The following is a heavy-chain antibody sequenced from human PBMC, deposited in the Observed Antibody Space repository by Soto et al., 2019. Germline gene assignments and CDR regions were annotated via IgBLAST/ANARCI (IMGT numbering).Heavy chain of an antibody. CDR1: GFTVSSNY. V-gene: IGHV3-53*01. CDR2: IYSGGST. Sequence: EVQLVESGGGLIQPGGSLRLSCAASGFTVSSNYMSWVRQAPGKGLEWVSVIYSGGSTYYADSVKGRFTISRDNSKNTLYLQMNSLRAEDTAVYYCARDRGYSYGDAFDIWGQGTMVTVSS. CDR3: ARDRGYSYGDAFDI. D-gene: IGHD5-18*01. J-gene: IGHJ3*02.